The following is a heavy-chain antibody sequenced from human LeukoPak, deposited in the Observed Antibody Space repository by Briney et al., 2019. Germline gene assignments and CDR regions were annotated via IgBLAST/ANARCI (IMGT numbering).Heavy chain of an antibody. V-gene: IGHV3-7*01. D-gene: IGHD5-24*01. J-gene: IGHJ4*02. CDR2: IKQDGSEK. CDR3: VRGDGFVLSY. CDR1: GFTFSSYW. Sequence: GGSLRLSCAASGFTFSSYWMSWVRQAPGKGLEWVAIIKQDGSEKYYVDSVKGRFTISRDNAKNSLYLQMNSLRVDDTAVYYCVRGDGFVLSYWGQGTLVTVSS.